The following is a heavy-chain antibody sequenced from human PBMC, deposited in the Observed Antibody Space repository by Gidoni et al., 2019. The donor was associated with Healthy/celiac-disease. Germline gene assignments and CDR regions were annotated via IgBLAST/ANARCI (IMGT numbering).Heavy chain of an antibody. Sequence: EVQLVESGGGLVKPGRSLRLSCTASGFTFGDYAMSWFRQAPGKGLEWVGFIRSKAYGGTTEYAASVKGRFTISRDDSKSIAYLQMNSLKTEDTAVYYCTRRKRYGDYRHLADYWGQGTLVTVSS. CDR2: IRSKAYGGTT. V-gene: IGHV3-49*05. CDR3: TRRKRYGDYRHLADY. J-gene: IGHJ4*02. CDR1: GFTFGDYA. D-gene: IGHD4-17*01.